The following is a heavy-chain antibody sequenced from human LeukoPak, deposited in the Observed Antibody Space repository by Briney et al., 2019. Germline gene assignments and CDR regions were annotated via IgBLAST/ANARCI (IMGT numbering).Heavy chain of an antibody. V-gene: IGHV1-2*02. CDR2: INPNSGGT. J-gene: IGHJ4*02. CDR1: GYTFTDYY. D-gene: IGHD6-19*01. CDR3: ARDSGIAVAGTGDY. Sequence: ASVNVSCKASGYTFTDYYMHWVRQAPGQGLEWMGWINPNSGGTNYAQKFQGRVTMTRDTSISTAYMELSRLRSDDTAVYYCARDSGIAVAGTGDYWGQGTLVTVSS.